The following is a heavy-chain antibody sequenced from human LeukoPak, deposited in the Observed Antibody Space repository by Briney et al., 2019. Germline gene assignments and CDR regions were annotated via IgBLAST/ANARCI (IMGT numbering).Heavy chain of an antibody. Sequence: ASVKVSCKASGYTFTSYDINWVRQATGQGLEWMGWMNPNSGNTDYAQKFQGRVTMTRDTSISTAYMEVSGLRSDDTAVYYCARDASPRAARSDYWGQGTLVTVSS. J-gene: IGHJ4*02. V-gene: IGHV1-8*01. CDR3: ARDASPRAARSDY. D-gene: IGHD6-25*01. CDR1: GYTFTSYD. CDR2: MNPNSGNT.